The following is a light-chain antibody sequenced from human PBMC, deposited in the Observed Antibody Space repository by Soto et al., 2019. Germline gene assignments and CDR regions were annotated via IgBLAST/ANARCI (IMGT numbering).Light chain of an antibody. Sequence: EIVLTQSPGTLSLSPGERATLSCRASQTITNNYLAWYQQKPGQAPRLLIFGASTRATGISDRFSGSGSQTDFTLTISRLEPEDFAVYFCQHYVSSPSTFGQGTKVEMK. CDR3: QHYVSSPST. J-gene: IGKJ1*01. CDR2: GAS. CDR1: QTITNNY. V-gene: IGKV3-20*01.